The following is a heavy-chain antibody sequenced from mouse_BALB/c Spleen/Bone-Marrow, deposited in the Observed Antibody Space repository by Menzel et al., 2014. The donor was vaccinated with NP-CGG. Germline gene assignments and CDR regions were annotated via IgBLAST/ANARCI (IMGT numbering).Heavy chain of an antibody. CDR2: IDPANGNT. D-gene: IGHD1-1*01. V-gene: IGHV14-3*02. CDR3: ARSYGSSPFDY. J-gene: IGHJ2*01. CDR1: GFNIKDTY. Sequence: EVKLEESEAELVKPGASVKLSCTASGFNIKDTYMHWVKQRPEQGLEWIGRIDPANGNTKYDPKFQGKATITADTSSNTAYLQLSSLTSEDTAVYYCARSYGSSPFDYWGQGTTLTVSS.